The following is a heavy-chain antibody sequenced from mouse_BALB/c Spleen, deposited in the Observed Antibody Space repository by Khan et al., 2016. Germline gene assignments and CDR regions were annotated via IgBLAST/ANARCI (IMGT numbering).Heavy chain of an antibody. CDR3: ARTARATSAMDY. J-gene: IGHJ4*01. CDR1: GYTFTSYW. V-gene: IGHV1-7*01. CDR2: INPSTGYT. Sequence: QVPLQQSGAELAKPGASVKMSCKASGYTFTSYWMHWVKPRPGQGLEWIGYINPSTGYTEYNQKFKDKATLTADKSSSTAYMQLSRLTSEDSAVYYCARTARATSAMDYWGQGTSVTVSS. D-gene: IGHD3-1*01.